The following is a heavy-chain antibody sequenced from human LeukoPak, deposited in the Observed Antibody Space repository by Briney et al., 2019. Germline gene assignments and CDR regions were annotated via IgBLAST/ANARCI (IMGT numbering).Heavy chain of an antibody. CDR3: ARERGYCSGGSSNDAFDI. CDR1: GFTFSGYG. D-gene: IGHD2-15*01. V-gene: IGHV3-33*01. J-gene: IGHJ3*02. Sequence: GGSLRLSCAASGFTFSGYGMHWVRQAPGKGLEWVGVIWYDGSNKYYADSVKGRFTMSRDNSKNTMYLQMNRLRAEDTAVYYCARERGYCSGGSSNDAFDIWGQGTMVTVSS. CDR2: IWYDGSNK.